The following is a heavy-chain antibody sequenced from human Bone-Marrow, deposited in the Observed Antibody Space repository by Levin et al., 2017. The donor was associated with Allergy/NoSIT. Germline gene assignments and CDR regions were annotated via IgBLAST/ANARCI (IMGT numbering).Heavy chain of an antibody. D-gene: IGHD2-15*01. CDR3: AKDKEELILHYYGMDV. V-gene: IGHV3-30*18. J-gene: IGHJ6*02. Sequence: PGGSLRLSCAASGFTFSSNGMHWVRQAPGKGLEWVAALSYDGTNKYYADSVKGRFTISRDNSKNTLYLQMNSLRGEDTAVYYCAKDKEELILHYYGMDVWGLGTTVTVSS. CDR2: LSYDGTNK. CDR1: GFTFSSNG.